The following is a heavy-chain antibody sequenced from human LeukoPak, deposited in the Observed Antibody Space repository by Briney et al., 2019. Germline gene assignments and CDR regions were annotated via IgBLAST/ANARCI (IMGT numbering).Heavy chain of an antibody. V-gene: IGHV4-59*01. CDR1: GGSISSYY. CDR3: ARAAAVTWILGGGGEQYFDY. Sequence: SETLSLTCTVSGGSISSYYWSWLRQPPGKGLEWIGYIYYSGSTNYNPSLTSRVTISVDTSKNQFSLKLSSVTAADTAVYYCARAAAVTWILGGGGEQYFDYWGQGTLVTVSS. D-gene: IGHD5-18*01. CDR2: IYYSGST. J-gene: IGHJ4*02.